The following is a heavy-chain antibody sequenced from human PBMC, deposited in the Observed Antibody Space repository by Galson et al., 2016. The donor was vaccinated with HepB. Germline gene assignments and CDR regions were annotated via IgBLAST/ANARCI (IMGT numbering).Heavy chain of an antibody. D-gene: IGHD3-3*01. V-gene: IGHV3-21*01. J-gene: IGHJ6*02. Sequence: SLRLSCAASGFTFSSYSMNWVRQAPGKGLEWVSSISSSSSYIYYADSVKGRFTISRDNAKNSLYLQMNSLRAEDTAVYYCARVQTLVTIFGDYGMDVWGQGTTVTVSS. CDR3: ARVQTLVTIFGDYGMDV. CDR2: ISSSSSYI. CDR1: GFTFSSYS.